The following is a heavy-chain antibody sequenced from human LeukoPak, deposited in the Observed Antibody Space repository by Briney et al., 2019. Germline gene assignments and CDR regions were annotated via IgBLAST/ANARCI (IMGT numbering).Heavy chain of an antibody. CDR2: ISGSGSST. CDR3: ARDVLAAVVSYFDY. V-gene: IGHV3-23*01. CDR1: GFTFSSYA. Sequence: GGSLRLSCAASGFTFSSYAMNWVRQAPGKGLEWVSGISGSGSSTYYADSVKGRFTISRDNAKNSLYLQMNSLRAEDTAVYYCARDVLAAVVSYFDYWGQGTLVTVSS. D-gene: IGHD3-3*02. J-gene: IGHJ4*02.